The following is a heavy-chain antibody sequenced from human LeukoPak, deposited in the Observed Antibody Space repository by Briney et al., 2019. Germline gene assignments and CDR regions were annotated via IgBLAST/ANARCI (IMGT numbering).Heavy chain of an antibody. CDR3: ARDLGGRSGSFDY. Sequence: GGSLRLSCAASGFTFSSYSMNWVRQAPGKGLEWVSYISSSSSTIYYADSVEGRFTISRDNAKNSLYLQMNSLRAEDTAVYYCARDLGGRSGSFDYWGQGTLVTVSS. CDR2: ISSSSSTI. J-gene: IGHJ4*02. V-gene: IGHV3-48*01. D-gene: IGHD3-10*01. CDR1: GFTFSSYS.